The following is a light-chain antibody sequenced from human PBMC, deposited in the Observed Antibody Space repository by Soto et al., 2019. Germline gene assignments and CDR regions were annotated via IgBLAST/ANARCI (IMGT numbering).Light chain of an antibody. CDR3: SSYTSSGTDV. V-gene: IGLV2-14*03. J-gene: IGLJ1*01. CDR1: SSDVGGYNS. Sequence: QSALTQPASVSGSPGQSITISCTGTSSDVGGYNSVSWYQQHPGRAPKLMIFDVYIRPSGISNRFSGSKSGNTASLTISGLQPEDEADYYCSSYTSSGTDVFGTGTKLTVL. CDR2: DVY.